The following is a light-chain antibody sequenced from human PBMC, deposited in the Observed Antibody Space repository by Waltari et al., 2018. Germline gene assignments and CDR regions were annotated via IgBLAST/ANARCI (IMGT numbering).Light chain of an antibody. CDR2: QDS. J-gene: IGLJ2*01. CDR1: KLGDKY. CDR3: QAWDSSVV. Sequence: SYELTQPPSVSVSPGQTASITCSGDKLGDKYACWYQHKPGQSPLLVIYQDSKRPSGIPGRFSGSNSGNTATLTISGTQAMDEADYYCQAWDSSVVFGGGTKLTVL. V-gene: IGLV3-1*01.